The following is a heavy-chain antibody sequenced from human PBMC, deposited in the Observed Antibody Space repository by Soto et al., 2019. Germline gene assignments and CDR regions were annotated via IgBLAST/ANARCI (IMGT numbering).Heavy chain of an antibody. CDR3: ARGDTPMITGMDSFDI. Sequence: PGGPLRLSCAASGFTFSLYWRNWVRQAPGKGLEWVANIKQDGTEKNYVDSVKGRFTISRDNARNSLYLQMDSLRAEDTAVYFCARGDTPMITGMDSFDIWGQGTMVTVSS. CDR1: GFTFSLYW. V-gene: IGHV3-7*01. CDR2: IKQDGTEK. D-gene: IGHD5-18*01. J-gene: IGHJ3*02.